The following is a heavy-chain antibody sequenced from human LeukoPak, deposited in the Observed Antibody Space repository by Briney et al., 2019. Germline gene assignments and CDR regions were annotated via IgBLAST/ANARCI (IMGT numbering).Heavy chain of an antibody. J-gene: IGHJ4*02. V-gene: IGHV4-59*12. D-gene: IGHD3-10*01. Sequence: SETLSLTCTVSGGSLSSYYWTWIRQPPGKGLEWIGYIDYSGNTNYSPSLKSRVTISVDTSMNQFSLKLSSVTAADTAVYYCATLSSEGYWGQGTLVTVSS. CDR2: IDYSGNT. CDR1: GGSLSSYY. CDR3: ATLSSEGY.